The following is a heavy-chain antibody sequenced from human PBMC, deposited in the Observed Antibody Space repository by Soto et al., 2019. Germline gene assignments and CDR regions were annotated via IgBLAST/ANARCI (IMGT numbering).Heavy chain of an antibody. J-gene: IGHJ6*02. Sequence: VASVKVSCKASGGTFSSYAISWVRQAPGQGLEWMGGIIPIFGTANYAQKFQGRVTITADESTSTAYMELSSLRSEDTAVYYCARDCSSTSCYLTYYYYGMDVWGQGTTVTVSS. D-gene: IGHD2-2*01. V-gene: IGHV1-69*13. CDR1: GGTFSSYA. CDR2: IIPIFGTA. CDR3: ARDCSSTSCYLTYYYYGMDV.